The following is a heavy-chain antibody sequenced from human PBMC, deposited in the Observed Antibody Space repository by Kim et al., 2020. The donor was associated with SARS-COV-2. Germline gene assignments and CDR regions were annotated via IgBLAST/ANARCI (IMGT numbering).Heavy chain of an antibody. V-gene: IGHV1-69*13. CDR3: AREELQQLDF. Sequence: ASVKVSCKASGGTFNFNSYGITWVRQAPGQGLEWMGGIIPIFVTPKYAQKFQGRVTITADESTSTAYMELTSLRSDDTAVYYCAREELQQLDFWGQGTLVTVSS. CDR1: GGTFNFNSYG. CDR2: IIPIFVTP. D-gene: IGHD6-13*01. J-gene: IGHJ4*02.